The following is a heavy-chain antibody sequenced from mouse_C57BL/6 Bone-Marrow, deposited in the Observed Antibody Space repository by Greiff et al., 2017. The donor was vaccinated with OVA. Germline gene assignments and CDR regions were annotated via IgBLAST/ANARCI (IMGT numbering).Heavy chain of an antibody. CDR3: AKSPYDGYPHWYFDV. V-gene: IGHV1-64*01. CDR1: GYTFTSYW. D-gene: IGHD2-3*01. J-gene: IGHJ1*03. CDR2: IHPNSGST. Sequence: QVQLKQPGAELVKPGASVKLSCKASGYTFTSYWMHWVKQRPGQGLEWIGMIHPNSGSTNYNEKFKSKATLTVDKSSSTAYMQLSSLTSEDSAVYYCAKSPYDGYPHWYFDVWGTGTTVTVSS.